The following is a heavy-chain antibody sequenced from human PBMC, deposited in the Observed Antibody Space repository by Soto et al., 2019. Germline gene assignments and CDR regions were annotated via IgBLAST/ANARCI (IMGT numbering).Heavy chain of an antibody. CDR2: SRNKANNYTT. CDR3: ARDGGIAARHYYGMDV. D-gene: IGHD6-6*01. V-gene: IGHV3-72*01. J-gene: IGHJ6*02. CDR1: AFTFSGHY. Sequence: EVQLVESGGGLVQPGGSLRLSCAASAFTFSGHYMVWVRQAPGKGLEWVGRSRNKANNYTTEYAASVKGRFTISRDDSKNSLYLQMNSLKTEVTAVYYCARDGGIAARHYYGMDVWGQGTTVTVSS.